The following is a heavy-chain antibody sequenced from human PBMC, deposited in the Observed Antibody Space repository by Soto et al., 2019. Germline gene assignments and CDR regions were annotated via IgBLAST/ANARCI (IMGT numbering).Heavy chain of an antibody. CDR2: MNPNSGNT. J-gene: IGHJ6*02. Sequence: GASVKVSCKASGYTFTSYDINWVRQATGQGLEWMGWMNPNSGNTGYAQKFQGRVTMTRNTSISTAYMELSSLRSEDTAVYYSARTESGYSYGFADVWGQGTTVTVSS. V-gene: IGHV1-8*01. CDR1: GYTFTSYD. CDR3: ARTESGYSYGFADV. D-gene: IGHD5-18*01.